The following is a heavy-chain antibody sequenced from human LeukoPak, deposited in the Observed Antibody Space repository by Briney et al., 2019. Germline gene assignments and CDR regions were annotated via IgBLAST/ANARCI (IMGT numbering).Heavy chain of an antibody. V-gene: IGHV1-8*01. J-gene: IGHJ6*03. CDR1: GYTFTSYD. Sequence: GASVKVSCKASGYTFTSYDINWVRQATGQGLEWMGWMNPNSGNTGYAQKFQGRVTMTRNTSISTAYMELSSLRSEDTAVYYCARGQGVRDFWSGYHYYYMDVWGKGTTVTVSS. CDR2: MNPNSGNT. D-gene: IGHD3-3*01. CDR3: ARGQGVRDFWSGYHYYYMDV.